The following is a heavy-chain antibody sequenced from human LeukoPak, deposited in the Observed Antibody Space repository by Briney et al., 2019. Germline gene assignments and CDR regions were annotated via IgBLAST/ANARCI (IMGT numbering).Heavy chain of an antibody. CDR3: ARVGGYLSWFDP. CDR2: ISGSGGST. CDR1: GFTFSSYG. Sequence: PGGSLRLSCAASGFTFSSYGMSWVRQAPGKGLEWVSAISGSGGSTYYADSVKGRFTISRDNSKNTLYLQVNSLRAEDTAVYYCARVGGYLSWFDPWGQGTLATVSS. V-gene: IGHV3-23*01. J-gene: IGHJ5*02. D-gene: IGHD2-15*01.